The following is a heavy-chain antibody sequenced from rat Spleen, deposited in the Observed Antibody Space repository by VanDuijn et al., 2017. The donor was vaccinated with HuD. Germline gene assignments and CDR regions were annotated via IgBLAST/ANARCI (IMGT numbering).Heavy chain of an antibody. CDR3: TTQGYNPPFDH. V-gene: IGHV5-25*01. Sequence: EVQLVESGGGLVQPGRSMKLSCAASGFTFSNYDMAWVRQAPTKGLEWVASINYDGSNTYYRDSVKGRFTISRDNAKSTLYLQMESLRSEDTATYYCTTQGYNPPFDHWGQGVMVTVSS. CDR2: INYDGSNT. CDR1: GFTFSNYD. J-gene: IGHJ2*01. D-gene: IGHD1-4*01.